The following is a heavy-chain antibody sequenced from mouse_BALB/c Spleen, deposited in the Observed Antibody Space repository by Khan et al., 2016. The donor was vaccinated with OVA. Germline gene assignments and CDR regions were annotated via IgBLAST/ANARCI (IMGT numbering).Heavy chain of an antibody. CDR3: ERTGGYFDV. D-gene: IGHD4-1*01. CDR1: GYTFTNYG. J-gene: IGHJ1*01. Sequence: QIQLVQSGPELKKPGETVKISCKASGYTFTNYGMNWVKQAPGKGLKWMGWINTYTGEPTYADDFKGRFAFSLETSASTAYLQINNLKNEDTATYFCERTGGYFDVWGAGTTVTVSS. CDR2: INTYTGEP. V-gene: IGHV9-3-1*01.